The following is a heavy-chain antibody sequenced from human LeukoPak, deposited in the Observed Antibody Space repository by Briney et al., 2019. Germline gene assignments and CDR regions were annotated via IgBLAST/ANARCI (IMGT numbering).Heavy chain of an antibody. V-gene: IGHV1-46*01. J-gene: IGHJ4*02. Sequence: ASVKVSCKASGYTFTSYYMHWVRQAPGQGLEWMGIINPSGGSTSYAQKFQGRVTMTRDTSTSTVYMELSSLRSEDTAVYYCAREWRDIVVVVAATGLCYFDYWGQGTLVTVSS. CDR3: AREWRDIVVVVAATGLCYFDY. D-gene: IGHD2-15*01. CDR1: GYTFTSYY. CDR2: INPSGGST.